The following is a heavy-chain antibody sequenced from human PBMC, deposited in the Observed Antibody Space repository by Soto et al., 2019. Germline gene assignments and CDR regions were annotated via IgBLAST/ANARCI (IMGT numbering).Heavy chain of an antibody. CDR3: ARDLQITMVRGASPRGPYYCGMDV. D-gene: IGHD3-10*01. Sequence: SETLYLTCTVSGGSVSSGSYYWSWIRQPPGKGLEWIGYIYYSGSTNYNPSLKSRGTISVDKAKNQFSLKLTSVTAADTHVSYCARDLQITMVRGASPRGPYYCGMDVWGQGTTVTVSS. J-gene: IGHJ6*02. V-gene: IGHV4-61*01. CDR2: IYYSGST. CDR1: GGSVSSGSYY.